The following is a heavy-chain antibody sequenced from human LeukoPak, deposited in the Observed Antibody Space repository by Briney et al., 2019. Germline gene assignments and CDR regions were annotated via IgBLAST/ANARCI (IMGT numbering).Heavy chain of an antibody. D-gene: IGHD3-10*01. CDR3: AGPPQASSFDI. CDR2: IKPDGSEK. V-gene: IGHV3-7*01. CDR1: GLTLSNYW. Sequence: PGGSLRLSCAGSGLTLSNYWMTWVRQAPGKGLEWVANIKPDGSEKNYVDSVKGRFTISRDNAKNSLYLQMSSLRAEDTAVYYCAGPPQASSFDIWGQGTMVTVSS. J-gene: IGHJ3*02.